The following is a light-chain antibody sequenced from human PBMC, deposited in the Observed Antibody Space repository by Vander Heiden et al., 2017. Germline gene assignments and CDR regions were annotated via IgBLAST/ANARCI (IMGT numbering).Light chain of an antibody. J-gene: IGLJ3*02. Sequence: QSALTHPASVSGSPGQSITISCTGSRNHVGGYNYVSWYQQHPGKAPKIMSYDVSKRPSGVSNRFSGSKSGNTASLTISGLQAEDEADYYCSSYTSSNTWVFGGGTKLTVL. CDR3: SSYTSSNTWV. CDR2: DVS. CDR1: RNHVGGYNY. V-gene: IGLV2-14*01.